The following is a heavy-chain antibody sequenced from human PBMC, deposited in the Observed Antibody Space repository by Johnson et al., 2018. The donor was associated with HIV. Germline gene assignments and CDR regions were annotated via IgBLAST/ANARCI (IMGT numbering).Heavy chain of an antibody. CDR1: GFTFSSYW. V-gene: IGHV3-30-3*01. CDR2: ISYDGSNK. CDR3: AIQRRGGIIHDAFDI. J-gene: IGHJ3*02. Sequence: QVQLVESGGGLIQPGGSLRLSCAASGFTFSSYWMSWVRQAPGKGLERVAVISYDGSNKYYADSVKGRFTISRDNSKNTLYLQMNSLRAEDTAVYYCAIQRRGGIIHDAFDIWGQGTMVTVSS. D-gene: IGHD6-25*01.